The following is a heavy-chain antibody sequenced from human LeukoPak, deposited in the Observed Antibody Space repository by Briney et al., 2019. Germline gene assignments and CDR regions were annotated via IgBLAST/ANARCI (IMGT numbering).Heavy chain of an antibody. CDR3: ARGSPYYYDSSGFPKYFQH. CDR1: GFTFSSYA. V-gene: IGHV3-30-3*01. Sequence: GGSLRLSCAASGFTFSSYAMHWVRQAPGKGLEWVAVISYDGSNKYYADSVKGRFTISRDNSKNTLYLLMNSLRAEDTAVYYCARGSPYYYDSSGFPKYFQHWGQGTLVTVSS. CDR2: ISYDGSNK. D-gene: IGHD3-22*01. J-gene: IGHJ1*01.